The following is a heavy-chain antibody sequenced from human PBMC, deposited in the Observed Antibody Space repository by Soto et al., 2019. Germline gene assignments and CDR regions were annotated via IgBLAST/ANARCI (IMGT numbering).Heavy chain of an antibody. D-gene: IGHD3-22*01. CDR2: INSDGRTT. Sequence: VGSLRLSCAASGITFSTYWMHWVRQAPGKGLVWVSRINSDGRTTTYADSVKGRFTVSRDNAKNTLYLQMHSLRAEDTAVYYCARDMNGGYYDTSGSDYWGQGTLVTVSS. CDR3: ARDMNGGYYDTSGSDY. V-gene: IGHV3-74*03. CDR1: GITFSTYW. J-gene: IGHJ4*02.